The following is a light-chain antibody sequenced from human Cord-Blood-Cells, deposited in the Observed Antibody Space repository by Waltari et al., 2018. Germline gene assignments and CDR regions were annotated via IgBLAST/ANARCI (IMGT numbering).Light chain of an antibody. J-gene: IGLJ3*02. CDR2: DVS. Sequence: QSALTHPASVSGSPGPSITISLTGTSRDVGGYNYVSWYQQTPGKAPKLMIYDVSNRPSGVSNRFSGSKSGNTASLTISGLQAEDEADYYCSSYTSSSTWVFGGGTKLTVL. CDR3: SSYTSSSTWV. V-gene: IGLV2-14*01. CDR1: SRDVGGYNY.